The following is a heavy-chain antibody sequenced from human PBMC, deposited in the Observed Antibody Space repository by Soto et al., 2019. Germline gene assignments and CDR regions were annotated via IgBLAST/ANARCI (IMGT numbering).Heavy chain of an antibody. V-gene: IGHV3-64*01. D-gene: IGHD5-12*01. CDR1: GFTFSSYA. J-gene: IGHJ4*02. CDR2: ISSNGGST. CDR3: ARGANGRGWLQPWH. Sequence: PGGSLRLSCAASGFTFSSYAMHWVRQAPGKGLEYVSAISSNGGSTYYANSVKGRFTISRDNSKNTLYLQMGSLRAEDMAAYYCARGANGRGWLQPWHWGQGTLVTVSS.